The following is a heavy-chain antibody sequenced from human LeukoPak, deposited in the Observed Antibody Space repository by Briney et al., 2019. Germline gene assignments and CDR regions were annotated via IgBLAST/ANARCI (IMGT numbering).Heavy chain of an antibody. Sequence: GGSLRLSCAASGFTFSSYGMSWVRQAPGKGLEWVSAISGSGGSTYYADSVKGRFTISRDNAKNSLYLQMNSLRAEDTAVYYRARDGTYCSGGSCYFDYWGQGTLVTVSS. CDR2: ISGSGGST. J-gene: IGHJ4*02. CDR1: GFTFSSYG. V-gene: IGHV3-23*01. D-gene: IGHD2-15*01. CDR3: ARDGTYCSGGSCYFDY.